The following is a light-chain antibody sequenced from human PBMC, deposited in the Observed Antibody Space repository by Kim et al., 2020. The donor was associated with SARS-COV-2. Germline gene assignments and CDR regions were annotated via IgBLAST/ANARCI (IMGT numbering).Light chain of an antibody. CDR2: DVS. V-gene: IGLV2-11*01. CDR1: SSDVGGYNY. CDR3: CSYAGSYTSS. Sequence: GQSVTLCCTGTSSDVGGYNYVTWYQQHPGKAPKLIIYDVSKRPSGVPDRFSGSKSGNTASLTISGLQAEDEADYYCCSYAGSYTSSFGGGTQLTVL. J-gene: IGLJ2*01.